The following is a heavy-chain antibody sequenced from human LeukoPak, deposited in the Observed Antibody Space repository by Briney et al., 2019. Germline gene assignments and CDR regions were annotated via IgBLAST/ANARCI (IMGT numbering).Heavy chain of an antibody. V-gene: IGHV1-69*01. Sequence: ASVKVSCKASGGTFSSYAISWVRQAPGQGLEWMGGIIPIFGTANYAQKFQGRVTITADESTSTAYMELSSLRSEDTAVYYCARGEDIVATILDYWGQGTLVTVSS. CDR2: IIPIFGTA. D-gene: IGHD5-12*01. CDR3: ARGEDIVATILDY. J-gene: IGHJ4*02. CDR1: GGTFSSYA.